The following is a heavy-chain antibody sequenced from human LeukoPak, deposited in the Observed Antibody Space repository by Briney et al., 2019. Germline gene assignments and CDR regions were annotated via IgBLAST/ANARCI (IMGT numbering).Heavy chain of an antibody. CDR1: GYTFTSYD. D-gene: IGHD3-22*01. CDR2: IIPIFGTA. J-gene: IGHJ4*02. CDR3: ARAPSPTDYDSSGYYYVLDY. V-gene: IGHV1-69*05. Sequence: SVKVSCKASGYTFTSYDINWVRQATGQGLEWMGGIIPIFGTANYAQKFQGRVTITTDESTSTAYMELSSLRSEDTAVYYCARAPSPTDYDSSGYYYVLDYWGQGTLVTVSS.